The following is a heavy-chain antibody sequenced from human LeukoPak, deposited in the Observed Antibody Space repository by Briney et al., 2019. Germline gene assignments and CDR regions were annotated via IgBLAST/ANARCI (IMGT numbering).Heavy chain of an antibody. V-gene: IGHV1-18*01. D-gene: IGHD2-2*01. CDR1: GYTFTSYG. Sequence: ASAKVSCKASGYTFTSYGISWVRHAPGQGLEWMGWISAYNRNTTYAQKRQCRVTMTTDTSTSTAYMELRSLRSDDTAVYYCARVHCSSTSCYFPDAFDIWGQGTMVTVSS. CDR3: ARVHCSSTSCYFPDAFDI. CDR2: ISAYNRNT. J-gene: IGHJ3*02.